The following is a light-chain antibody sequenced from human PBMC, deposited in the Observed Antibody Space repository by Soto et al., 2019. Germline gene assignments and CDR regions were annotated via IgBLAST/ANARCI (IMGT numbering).Light chain of an antibody. V-gene: IGLV2-14*01. CDR3: ASYTSSSTSVI. CDR2: EVS. Sequence: QSVLTQPASVSGSPGQSITISCTGTSSDVGGYKYVSWYQQHPAKAPKLIIFEVSNRPSGSSSRFSGSKSGNTASLTISGLQAEDEADYYCASYTSSSTSVIFGRGTKVTVL. CDR1: SSDVGGYKY. J-gene: IGLJ2*01.